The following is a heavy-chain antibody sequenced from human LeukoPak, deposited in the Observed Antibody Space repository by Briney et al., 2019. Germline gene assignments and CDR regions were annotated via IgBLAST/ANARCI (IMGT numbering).Heavy chain of an antibody. Sequence: GGSLRLSCAASGFTFSSYGMHWVRHAPGKGLEWVSFIRYDGSKKYYADSMKGRFTISRDNSKNTLYLQMNSLRAEDTAVYYCAKATGRGSGSYFTYWGQGTLVTVSS. V-gene: IGHV3-30*02. J-gene: IGHJ4*02. CDR3: AKATGRGSGSYFTY. D-gene: IGHD3-10*01. CDR1: GFTFSSYG. CDR2: IRYDGSKK.